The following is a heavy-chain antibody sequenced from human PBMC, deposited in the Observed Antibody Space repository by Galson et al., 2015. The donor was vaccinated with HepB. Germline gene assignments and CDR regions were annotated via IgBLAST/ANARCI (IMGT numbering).Heavy chain of an antibody. CDR2: FDPEDGET. J-gene: IGHJ3*02. CDR1: GYTLTELS. V-gene: IGHV1-24*01. D-gene: IGHD3-3*01. Sequence: SVKASCKVSGYTLTELSMHWVRQAPGKGLEWMGGFDPEDGETIYAQKFQGRVTMTEDTSTDTAYMELSSLRSEDTAVYYCATDLGLLESGAFDIWGQGTMVTVSS. CDR3: ATDLGLLESGAFDI.